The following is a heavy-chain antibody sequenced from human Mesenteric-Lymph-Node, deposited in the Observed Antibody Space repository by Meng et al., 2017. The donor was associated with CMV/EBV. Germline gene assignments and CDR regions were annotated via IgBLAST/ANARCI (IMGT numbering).Heavy chain of an antibody. J-gene: IGHJ6*02. CDR3: ARAQDFDFWSGYYGYYYYGMDV. D-gene: IGHD3-3*01. V-gene: IGHV3-48*03. CDR1: GFAFSTNE. Sequence: GGSLRLSCVASGFAFSTNEMNWVRQAPGKGLEWVAYISASDTVYYADSVEGRFTVSRDNARNSLYLQMNSLRAEDTAVYYCARAQDFDFWSGYYGYYYYGMDVWGQGTTVTVSS. CDR2: ISASDTV.